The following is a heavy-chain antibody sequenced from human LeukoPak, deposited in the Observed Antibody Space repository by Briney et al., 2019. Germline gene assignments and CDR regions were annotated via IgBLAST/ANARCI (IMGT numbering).Heavy chain of an antibody. D-gene: IGHD3-3*01. CDR1: GDSITGYY. V-gene: IGHV4-39*01. CDR3: ARRGVVITIFDY. CDR2: IYYTGNT. J-gene: IGHJ4*02. Sequence: PSETLSLTCSVSGDSITGYYWGWIRQPPGKGLEWIGNIYYTGNTYYNPSLKSRVTISVDTSKNQFSLKLSSVTAADTAVYYCARRGVVITIFDYWGQGTLVTVSS.